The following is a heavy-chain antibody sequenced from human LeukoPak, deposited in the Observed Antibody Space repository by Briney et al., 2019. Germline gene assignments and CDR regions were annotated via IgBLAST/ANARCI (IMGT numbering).Heavy chain of an antibody. CDR1: GFTFSSYG. CDR3: ASQAAGSGSYYYYLEY. D-gene: IGHD1-26*01. V-gene: IGHV3-33*01. J-gene: IGHJ4*02. Sequence: GGSLRLSCAASGFTFSSYGMHWVRQAPGKGLEWLAIIWYDGSNKYYADSVKRRFTISRDNSKNTLYLQMNSLRAEDTAVYFCASQAAGSGSYYYYLEYWGQGTLVTVSS. CDR2: IWYDGSNK.